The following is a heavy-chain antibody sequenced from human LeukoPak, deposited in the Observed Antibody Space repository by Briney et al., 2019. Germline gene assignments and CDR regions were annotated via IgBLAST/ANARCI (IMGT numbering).Heavy chain of an antibody. CDR1: GYTLTELS. V-gene: IGHV1-24*01. CDR2: FDPEDGET. J-gene: IGHJ4*02. CDR3: ATGFYDSSGYYYDYYFDY. D-gene: IGHD3-22*01. Sequence: GASVKVSCKVSGYTLTELSMHWVRPAPGKGLEWMGGFDPEDGETIYAQKFQGRVTMTEDTSTDTAYMELSSLRSEDTAVYYCATGFYDSSGYYYDYYFDYWGQGTLVSVSS.